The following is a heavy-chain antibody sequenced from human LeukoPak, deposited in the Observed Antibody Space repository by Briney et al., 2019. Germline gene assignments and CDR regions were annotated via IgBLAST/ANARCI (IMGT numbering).Heavy chain of an antibody. J-gene: IGHJ4*02. CDR3: ARGVTPIQEYYFDY. D-gene: IGHD1-14*01. Sequence: WASVTVSCKASGHTFTSYDINWVRQATGQGLEWMGWMNPNTGNTGYAQKFQGRVTMTRDTSIGTAYMELSSLRSEDTAVYYCARGVTPIQEYYFDYWGQGTLVTVSS. V-gene: IGHV1-8*01. CDR2: MNPNTGNT. CDR1: GHTFTSYD.